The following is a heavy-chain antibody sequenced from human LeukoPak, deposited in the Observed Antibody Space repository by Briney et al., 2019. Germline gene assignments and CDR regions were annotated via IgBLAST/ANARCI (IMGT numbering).Heavy chain of an antibody. CDR3: AKSSLAAGKRWYFDY. V-gene: IGHV3-30-3*02. CDR2: ISYDGSNK. Sequence: GGSLRLSCAASGFTFSSYAMHWVRQAPGKGLEWVAVISYDGSNKYYADSVKGRFTISRDNSKNTLYLQMNSLRAEDTAVYYCAKSSLAAGKRWYFDYWGQGTLVTVSS. CDR1: GFTFSSYA. J-gene: IGHJ4*02. D-gene: IGHD6-13*01.